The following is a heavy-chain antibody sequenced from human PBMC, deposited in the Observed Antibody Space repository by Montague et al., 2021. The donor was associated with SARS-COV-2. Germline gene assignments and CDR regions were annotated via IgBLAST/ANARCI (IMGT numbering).Heavy chain of an antibody. Sequence: SLRLSCAASGFTFSSYAMHWFRQAPGKGLEWVAVISYDGSNKYYADSVKGRFTISRDNSKNTLYLQMNSLRAEDTAVYYCARGASGSYYSAFDYWGQGTLVTVSS. CDR3: ARGASGSYYSAFDY. D-gene: IGHD1-26*01. V-gene: IGHV3-30-3*01. J-gene: IGHJ4*02. CDR2: ISYDGSNK. CDR1: GFTFSSYA.